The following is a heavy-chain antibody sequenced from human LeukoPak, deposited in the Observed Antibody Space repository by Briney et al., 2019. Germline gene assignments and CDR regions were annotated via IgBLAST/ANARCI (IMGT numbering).Heavy chain of an antibody. CDR1: GFTVSSNY. CDR3: ARDQDSGYGDAFDI. J-gene: IGHJ3*02. CDR2: IYSGGST. D-gene: IGHD5-12*01. V-gene: IGHV3-53*01. Sequence: GGSLRLSCAASGFTVSSNYMSWVRQAPGKGLEWVSVIYSGGSTYYADSVKGRFTISRDNSKNTLYLQMNSLRAEDTAVYYCARDQDSGYGDAFDIWGQGTMVTVSS.